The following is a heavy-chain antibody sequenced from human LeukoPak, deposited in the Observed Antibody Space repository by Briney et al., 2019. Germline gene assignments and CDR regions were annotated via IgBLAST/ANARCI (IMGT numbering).Heavy chain of an antibody. Sequence: GASVKVSCKASGYSFTSYSIHWVRQAPGQGLEWMGIINPSGGRTNCAQKLQDRVTMTRDTSTSTVYMELSSLRSEDTAVYLCARERSSVRAFDIWGQGTMVTVSS. CDR1: GYSFTSYS. CDR2: INPSGGRT. CDR3: ARERSSVRAFDI. J-gene: IGHJ3*02. D-gene: IGHD3-22*01. V-gene: IGHV1-46*01.